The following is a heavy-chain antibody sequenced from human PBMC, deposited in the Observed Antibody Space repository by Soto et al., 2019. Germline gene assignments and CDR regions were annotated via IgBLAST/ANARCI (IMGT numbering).Heavy chain of an antibody. CDR3: ARGKVELRGYSYGLCFDY. CDR2: IIPIFGPA. D-gene: IGHD5-18*01. CDR1: GGTFSSYA. V-gene: IGHV1-69*13. J-gene: IGHJ4*01. Sequence: SVKVSCKASGGTFSSYAISWVPPASVQGLEWMGGIIPIFGPANYAQKFQGRVTITADESTSTAYMELSSLRSEDTAVYYCARGKVELRGYSYGLCFDYWG.